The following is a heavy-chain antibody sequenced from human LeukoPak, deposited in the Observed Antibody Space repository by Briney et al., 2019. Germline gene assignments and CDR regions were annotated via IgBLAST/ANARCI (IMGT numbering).Heavy chain of an antibody. Sequence: SGTLSLTYTVSGGSINIYYWSWMRQPPGKGLEWIGYIYYTGSANYNPSLKSRVYISVDTSKNQFSLELSSVTAADTAVYYCARAAAAAFEIWGHGTMVTVSS. D-gene: IGHD6-13*01. J-gene: IGHJ3*02. CDR1: GGSINIYY. V-gene: IGHV4-59*01. CDR3: ARAAAAAFEI. CDR2: IYYTGSA.